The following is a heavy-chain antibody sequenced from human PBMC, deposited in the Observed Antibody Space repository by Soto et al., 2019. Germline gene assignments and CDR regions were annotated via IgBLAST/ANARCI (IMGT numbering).Heavy chain of an antibody. Sequence: LSLTCTVSGGSISSYYWSWIRQPPGKGLEWIGYIYYSGSTNYNPSLKSRVTISVDTSKNQFSLKLSSVTAADTAVYYCARERRGPTYYYYYYRMDVWGQPTTVTLSS. CDR3: ARERRGPTYYYYYYRMDV. V-gene: IGHV4-59*01. CDR2: IYYSGST. J-gene: IGHJ6*02. CDR1: GGSISSYY. D-gene: IGHD1-26*01.